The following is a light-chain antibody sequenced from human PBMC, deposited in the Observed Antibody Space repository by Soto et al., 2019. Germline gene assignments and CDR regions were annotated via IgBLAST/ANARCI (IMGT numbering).Light chain of an antibody. J-gene: IGLJ1*01. V-gene: IGLV2-14*01. CDR1: SSDIGGYKY. CDR2: EVT. CDR3: SSYITSNTLYV. Sequence: QSALTQPASVSGSPGQSITISCTGTSSDIGGYKYVSWYQQHPGKAPKLMIYEVTHRPSGVSNRFSASKSGNTASLTISGLQADDEADYYCSSYITSNTLYVFGTGTKVTVL.